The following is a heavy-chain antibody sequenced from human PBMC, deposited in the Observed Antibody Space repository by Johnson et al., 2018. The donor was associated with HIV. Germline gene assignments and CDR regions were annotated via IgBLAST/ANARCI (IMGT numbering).Heavy chain of an antibody. CDR3: AKGIGLSIGELSDAFHF. CDR2: IPYGGSRQ. D-gene: IGHD3-10*01. J-gene: IGHJ3*01. V-gene: IGHV3-30-3*01. CDR1: EFTFRNYA. Sequence: QMLLVESGGGVVQPGRSLTLSRAASEFTFRNYAMHSVRHAPGKALPWVAVIPYGGSRQYYADSVPGRFTISRDNSKNTLNLQMNSLRPEDTAVYYCAKGIGLSIGELSDAFHFWGLGTVVTVSS.